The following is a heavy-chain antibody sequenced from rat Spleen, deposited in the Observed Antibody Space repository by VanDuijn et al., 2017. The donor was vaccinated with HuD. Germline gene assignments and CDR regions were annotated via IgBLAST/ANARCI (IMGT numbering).Heavy chain of an antibody. CDR1: GFTFSDYY. V-gene: IGHV5-20*01. Sequence: EVQLVESDGGLVQPGRSLKLSCAASGFTFSDYYMAWVRQAPAKGLEWVATLSYDNYNTYYRDSVKGRFTISRNNAKSTLYLQMNSLRSEDTATYYCTNNWELYYWGQGVMVTVSS. J-gene: IGHJ2*01. CDR2: LSYDNYNT. D-gene: IGHD5-1*01. CDR3: TNNWELYY.